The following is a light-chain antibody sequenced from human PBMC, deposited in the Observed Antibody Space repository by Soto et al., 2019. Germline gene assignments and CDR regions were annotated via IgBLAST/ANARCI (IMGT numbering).Light chain of an antibody. CDR2: GES. CDR1: QDIKKY. Sequence: DIQMTQSPSSLSASIGDRVTITCQASQDIKKYLSWYQQKPGRGPKLLIYGESNLETGGPSRFSGSGYGTDFTFTISSLQPEAIATYYCQHYDNLPPFTFGPGTKVAIK. CDR3: QHYDNLPPFT. J-gene: IGKJ3*01. V-gene: IGKV1-33*01.